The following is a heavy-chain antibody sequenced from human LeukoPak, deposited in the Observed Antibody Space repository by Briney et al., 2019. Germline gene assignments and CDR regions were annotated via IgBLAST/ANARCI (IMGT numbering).Heavy chain of an antibody. Sequence: GGSLRLSCAASGFTVSSNYMSWVRQAPGKGLEWVSVIYSGGSTYYADSVKGRFTISRDNSKSTLYLQMNSLRAEDTAVYYCARDYHSSGWYYFDHWGQGTLVTVSS. CDR2: IYSGGST. CDR1: GFTVSSNY. J-gene: IGHJ4*02. CDR3: ARDYHSSGWYYFDH. V-gene: IGHV3-53*01. D-gene: IGHD6-19*01.